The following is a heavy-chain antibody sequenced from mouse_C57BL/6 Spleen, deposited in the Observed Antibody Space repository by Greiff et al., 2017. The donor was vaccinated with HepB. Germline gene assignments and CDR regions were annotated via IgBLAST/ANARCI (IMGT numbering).Heavy chain of an antibody. CDR3: TSLYDGYFSYYAMDY. J-gene: IGHJ4*01. V-gene: IGHV5-9-1*02. CDR2: ISSGGDYI. Sequence: EVMLVESGEGLVKPGGSLKLSCAASGFTFSSYAMSWVRQTTEKRLEWVAYISSGGDYIYYADTVKGRFTISRDNARNTLYLQMSSLKSEDTAMYYCTSLYDGYFSYYAMDYWGQGTSVTVSS. CDR1: GFTFSSYA. D-gene: IGHD2-3*01.